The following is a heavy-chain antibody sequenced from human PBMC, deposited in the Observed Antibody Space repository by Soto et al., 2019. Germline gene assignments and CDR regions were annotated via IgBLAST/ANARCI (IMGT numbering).Heavy chain of an antibody. Sequence: HPGGSLRLSCAASGFTFSSYEMNWVRQAPGKGLEWVSYISSSGSTIYYADSVKGRFTISRDNAKNSLYLQMNSLRAEDTAVYYCARLGGAPYYYYYYGMDVWGQGITVTVSS. V-gene: IGHV3-48*03. J-gene: IGHJ6*02. D-gene: IGHD3-16*01. CDR2: ISSSGSTI. CDR3: ARLGGAPYYYYYYGMDV. CDR1: GFTFSSYE.